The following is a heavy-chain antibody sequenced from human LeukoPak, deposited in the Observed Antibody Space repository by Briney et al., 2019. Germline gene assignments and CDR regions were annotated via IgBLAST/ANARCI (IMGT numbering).Heavy chain of an antibody. J-gene: IGHJ4*02. Sequence: GQSLRLSCAASGFTFSTYGMNWVRKAPRKGLEWVSSISGGSTYTYYADSVKGRFTISRDNAKNSVYLQMDRLTAEDTAIYYCAKGRFGPLDYWGQGTLVTVSS. CDR1: GFTFSTYG. V-gene: IGHV3-21*01. CDR3: AKGRFGPLDY. D-gene: IGHD3-10*01. CDR2: ISGGSTYT.